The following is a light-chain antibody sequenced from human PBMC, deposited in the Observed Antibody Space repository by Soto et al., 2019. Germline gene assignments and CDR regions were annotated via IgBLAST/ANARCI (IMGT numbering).Light chain of an antibody. Sequence: QSVLTQPPSVSAAPGQTVTISCSGSSSNIGNNHVSWYQQVPGTAHKPLICENYKRPSGIPDRFSGPKSGTSATLGITGLQTGDEADYDCVTWDSSLNAGVFGGGTKLTVL. CDR3: VTWDSSLNAGV. CDR1: SSNIGNNH. CDR2: ENY. J-gene: IGLJ3*02. V-gene: IGLV1-51*02.